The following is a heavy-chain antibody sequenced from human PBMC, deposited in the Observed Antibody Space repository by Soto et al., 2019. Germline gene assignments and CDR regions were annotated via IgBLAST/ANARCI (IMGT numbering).Heavy chain of an antibody. V-gene: IGHV1-69*12. CDR1: GGTFSSYS. Sequence: QVQLVQSGAAMKKPGSSVKVSCKASGGTFSSYSISWVRQAPGQGLEWMGGIIPFFGTVDYAQKFQGRVTITADESTTTAYMALRSLRSEDTAVYYCAARDIYDSIGYLPHWGQGTLVTVSS. D-gene: IGHD3-22*01. J-gene: IGHJ4*02. CDR3: AARDIYDSIGYLPH. CDR2: IIPFFGTV.